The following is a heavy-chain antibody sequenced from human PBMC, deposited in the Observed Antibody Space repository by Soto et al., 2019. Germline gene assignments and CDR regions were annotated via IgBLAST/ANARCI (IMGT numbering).Heavy chain of an antibody. Sequence: PSETLSLTCTVSGGSIRSAGHYWSWIRQHPGKGLEWIGYTNDSGSTFYNPSLRSRLNISVDTSENQFSLRLTSVTAADTAVYFCARDFYGGYTYGPGDYWGQGALVTVSS. J-gene: IGHJ4*02. D-gene: IGHD5-18*01. V-gene: IGHV4-31*03. CDR1: GGSIRSAGHY. CDR3: ARDFYGGYTYGPGDY. CDR2: TNDSGST.